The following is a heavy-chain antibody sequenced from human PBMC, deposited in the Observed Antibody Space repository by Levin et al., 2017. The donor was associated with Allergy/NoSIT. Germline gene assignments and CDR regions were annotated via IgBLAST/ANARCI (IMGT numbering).Heavy chain of an antibody. J-gene: IGHJ4*02. CDR1: GGSISSYY. CDR3: ARETSGRSGVPDY. Sequence: SQTLSLTCTVSGGSISSYYWNWIRQPPGKGLEWIGYIYYSGSTNYNPSLKSRVTISVDTSKNQFSLRLSSVTSADAAVYYCARETSGRSGVPDYWGQGTLVTVSS. CDR2: IYYSGST. V-gene: IGHV4-59*01.